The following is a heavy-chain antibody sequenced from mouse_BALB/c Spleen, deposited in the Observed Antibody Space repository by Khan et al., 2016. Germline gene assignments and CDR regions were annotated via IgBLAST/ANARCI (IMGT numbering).Heavy chain of an antibody. D-gene: IGHD2-4*01. CDR3: AREGLRRGFAY. V-gene: IGHV5-4*02. J-gene: IGHJ3*01. Sequence: EVELVESGGGLVKPGGSLKLSCAAGGFTFSDYYMYWVRQTPEKRLEWVATISDGGSYTYYPDSVKGRFTISSDNAKNNLYLQMSSLKSEDTAISYCAREGLRRGFAYWGQGTLVTVSA. CDR1: GFTFSDYY. CDR2: ISDGGSYT.